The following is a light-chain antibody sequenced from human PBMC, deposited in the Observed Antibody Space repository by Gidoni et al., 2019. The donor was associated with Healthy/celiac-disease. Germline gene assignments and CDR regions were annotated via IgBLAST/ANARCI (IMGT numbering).Light chain of an antibody. Sequence: LRMTPFPSSFSASTGDRVTITCRASQGISSYLAWYQQKPGKAPKLLIYAASTLQSGVPSRFSGSGSGTDFTLTISCLQSEDFATYYCQQYYSYPLTFGGGTKVEIK. CDR2: AAS. V-gene: IGKV1-8*01. J-gene: IGKJ4*01. CDR3: QQYYSYPLT. CDR1: QGISSY.